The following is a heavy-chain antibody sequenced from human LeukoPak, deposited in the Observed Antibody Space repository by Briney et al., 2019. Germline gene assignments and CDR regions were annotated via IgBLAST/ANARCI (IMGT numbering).Heavy chain of an antibody. D-gene: IGHD6-6*01. J-gene: IGHJ4*02. Sequence: SSETLSLTCAVSGYSISSGYYWGWIRQPPGKGLEWIGSIYHSGSTYYNPSLKSRVTISVDTSKSQFSLKLSSVTAADTAVYYCARNPPFIAARPYYFDYWGQGTLVTVSS. CDR2: IYHSGST. V-gene: IGHV4-38-2*01. CDR1: GYSISSGYY. CDR3: ARNPPFIAARPYYFDY.